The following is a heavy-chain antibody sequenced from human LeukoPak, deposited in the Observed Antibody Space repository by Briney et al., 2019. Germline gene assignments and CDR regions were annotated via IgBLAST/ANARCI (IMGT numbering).Heavy chain of an antibody. CDR1: GGSISSSSYY. J-gene: IGHJ4*02. CDR3: ARHYYDYDWGSYRQSSYFDY. D-gene: IGHD3-16*02. CDR2: IYYSGST. Sequence: SETLSLTCTVSGGSISSSSYYWGWIRQPPGKGLEWIGSIYYSGSTYYNPSLKSRVTISVDTSKNQFSLKLSSVTAADTAVYYCARHYYDYDWGSYRQSSYFDYWGQGTLVTVSS. V-gene: IGHV4-39*01.